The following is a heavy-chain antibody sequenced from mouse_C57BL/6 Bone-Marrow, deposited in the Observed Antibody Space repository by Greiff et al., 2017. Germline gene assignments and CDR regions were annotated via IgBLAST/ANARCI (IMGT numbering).Heavy chain of an antibody. CDR1: GYTFTSYW. V-gene: IGHV1-64*01. CDR3: AREGGNYEGFAY. J-gene: IGHJ3*01. CDR2: IHPNSGST. D-gene: IGHD2-1*01. Sequence: QVQLQQPGAEPVKPGASVKLSCKASGYTFTSYWMHWVKQRPGQGLEWIGMIHPNSGSTNYNEKFKSKATLTVDKSSSTAYMQLSSLTSEDSAVYYCAREGGNYEGFAYWGQGTLVTVSA.